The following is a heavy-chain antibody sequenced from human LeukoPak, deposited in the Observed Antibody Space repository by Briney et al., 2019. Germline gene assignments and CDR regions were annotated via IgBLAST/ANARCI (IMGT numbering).Heavy chain of an antibody. J-gene: IGHJ5*02. CDR3: ARRRIAVAMSFDP. D-gene: IGHD6-19*01. V-gene: IGHV4-59*08. CDR1: GGSISSYY. Sequence: PSETLSLTCTVSGGSISSYYWSWIRQPPGKGLEWIGYIYYSGSTNYNPSLKSRVTISVDTSKNPFSLKLRPVTAADTAVYYCARRRIAVAMSFDPWGQGTLVTVSS. CDR2: IYYSGST.